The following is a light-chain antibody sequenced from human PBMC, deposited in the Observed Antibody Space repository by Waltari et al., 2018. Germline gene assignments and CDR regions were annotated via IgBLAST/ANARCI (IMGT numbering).Light chain of an antibody. V-gene: IGKV2-30*01. CDR2: KIS. Sequence: DVVMTQSPLSLPVALGQPASISCRSSQSLVSSDGNTYLNWYHQRPGQSPRRLIYKISNRDSGVPDRFSDSGSGTDFTLKISRVEAEDVGIYYCMQGTHWPPTFGGGTKVEIK. CDR1: QSLVSSDGNTY. J-gene: IGKJ4*01. CDR3: MQGTHWPPT.